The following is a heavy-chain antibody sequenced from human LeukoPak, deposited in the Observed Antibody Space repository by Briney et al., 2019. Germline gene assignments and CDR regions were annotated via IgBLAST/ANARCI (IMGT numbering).Heavy chain of an antibody. CDR1: GFTFSSYW. CDR3: ARGGNYGSGSYGLPYYYYYMDV. V-gene: IGHV3-66*02. CDR2: IYSGCST. D-gene: IGHD3-10*01. J-gene: IGHJ6*03. Sequence: GGSLRLSCAASGFTFSSYWMSWVRQAPGKGLEWVSVIYSGCSTYYADSVKGRFTISRDNSKNTLYLQMNSLRAEDTAVYYCARGGNYGSGSYGLPYYYYYMDVWGKGTTVTVSS.